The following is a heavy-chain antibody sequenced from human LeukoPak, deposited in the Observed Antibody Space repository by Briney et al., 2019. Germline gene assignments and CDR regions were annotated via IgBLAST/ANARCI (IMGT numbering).Heavy chain of an antibody. V-gene: IGHV3-48*03. CDR3: ARSLIVASEDY. CDR2: ISNTDSST. Sequence: PGGSLRLSCAGSGFAFNIYEMNWVRQAPGKGLEWVAYISNTDSSTYYADSVKGRFTISRDNAKNSVSLQMNSLSADDTAIYYCARSLIVASEDYWGQGTQVTVSS. J-gene: IGHJ4*02. D-gene: IGHD3-22*01. CDR1: GFAFNIYE.